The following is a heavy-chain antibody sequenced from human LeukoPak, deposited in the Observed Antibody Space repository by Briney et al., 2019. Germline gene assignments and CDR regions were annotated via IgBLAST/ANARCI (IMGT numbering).Heavy chain of an antibody. J-gene: IGHJ4*02. D-gene: IGHD3-9*01. CDR3: ARGEYSSLVI. V-gene: IGHV1-18*01. CDR2: ISAYNGNT. Sequence: ASVKVSCKASGYTFTTYGISWVRQAPGQGLEWMAWISAYNGNTNYAQNLQGRLTMTTDTSTSTAYMELRSLKSDDTAVYYCARGEYSSLVIWGQGTLVTVSS. CDR1: GYTFTTYG.